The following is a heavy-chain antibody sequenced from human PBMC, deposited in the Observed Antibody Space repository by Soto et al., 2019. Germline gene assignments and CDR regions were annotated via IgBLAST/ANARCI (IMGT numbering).Heavy chain of an antibody. V-gene: IGHV4-31*03. J-gene: IGHJ6*02. D-gene: IGHD2-2*01. CDR3: ARSSQNYVVVPAATPDGMDV. Sequence: PSETLSLTCTVSGGSISSGGYYWSWIRQHPGKGLEWIGYIYYSGSTYYNPSLKSRVTISVDTSKNQFSLQLNSVTPEDTAVYYCARSSQNYVVVPAATPDGMDVWGQGTTVTVSS. CDR2: IYYSGST. CDR1: GGSISSGGYY.